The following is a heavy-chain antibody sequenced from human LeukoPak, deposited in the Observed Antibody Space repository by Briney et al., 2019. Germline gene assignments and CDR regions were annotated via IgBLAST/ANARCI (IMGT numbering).Heavy chain of an antibody. J-gene: IGHJ6*03. V-gene: IGHV1-46*01. CDR3: ARSSGYYSSLFYMHV. Sequence: EASVKVSCKAFGYTFTSNYMHWVRQAPGQGLEWVGIINPSGDPTTYAQKFQGRVTMTSDMSTSTVYMELSSLRSEDTAVYYCARSSGYYSSLFYMHVWGKGTTVTVSS. D-gene: IGHD3-22*01. CDR2: INPSGDPT. CDR1: GYTFTSNY.